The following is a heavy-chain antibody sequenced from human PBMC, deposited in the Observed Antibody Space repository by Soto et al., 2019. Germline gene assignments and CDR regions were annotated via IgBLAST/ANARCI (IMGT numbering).Heavy chain of an antibody. CDR1: GDTFTIFA. J-gene: IGHJ4*01. Sequence: SVKVSCKASGDTFTIFAISWVRQAPGQGLEWMGGIIPTIGTTNYAQRFQGRITITGDESTGTAYMELSSLKSEDTAVYYCARDLGSGYDPGDYWGQ. V-gene: IGHV1-69*13. CDR3: ARDLGSGYDPGDY. D-gene: IGHD5-12*01. CDR2: IIPTIGTT.